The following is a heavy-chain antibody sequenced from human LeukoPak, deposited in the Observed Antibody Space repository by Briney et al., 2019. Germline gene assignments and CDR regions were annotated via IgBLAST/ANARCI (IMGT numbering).Heavy chain of an antibody. CDR2: ISSSSSYI. D-gene: IGHD3-10*01. V-gene: IGHV3-21*01. Sequence: GGSLRLSCAASGFTFSRYSMNWVRQAPGKGLEWVSSISSSSSYIYYADSVKGRFTISRDNAKNSLYLQMNSLRAEDTAVYYCARDRRFGELSALAFDIWGQGTMVTVSS. CDR3: ARDRRFGELSALAFDI. J-gene: IGHJ3*02. CDR1: GFTFSRYS.